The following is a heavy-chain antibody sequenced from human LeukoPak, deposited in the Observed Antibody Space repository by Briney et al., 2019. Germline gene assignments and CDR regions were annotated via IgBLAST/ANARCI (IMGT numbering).Heavy chain of an antibody. CDR3: ARVRTAVLRFLEWSHAFDI. CDR2: INPNSGGT. CDR1: GYIFTTYG. V-gene: IGHV1-2*02. Sequence: GASVKVSCKASGYIFTTYGISWVRQAPGQGLEWMGWINPNSGGTNYAQKFQGRVTMTRDASISTAYMELSRLRSDDTAVYYCARVRTAVLRFLEWSHAFDIWGQGTMVTVSS. D-gene: IGHD3-3*01. J-gene: IGHJ3*02.